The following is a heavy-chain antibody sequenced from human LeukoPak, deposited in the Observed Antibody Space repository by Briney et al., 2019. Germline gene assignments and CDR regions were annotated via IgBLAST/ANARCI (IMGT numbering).Heavy chain of an antibody. D-gene: IGHD2-8*01. V-gene: IGHV4-59*08. J-gene: IGHJ6*03. CDR1: GDSISSYY. CDR2: VHYSGSS. CDR3: ARWYCSNHVCIHMDV. Sequence: SETLSLTCPVSGDSISSYYWSWIRQPPGKGPEWIGYVHYSGSSAYIPSLKSRVTMSVDTSKNQFSLSLTSVTAADTALYYCARWYCSNHVCIHMDVWGKGTTDSVFS.